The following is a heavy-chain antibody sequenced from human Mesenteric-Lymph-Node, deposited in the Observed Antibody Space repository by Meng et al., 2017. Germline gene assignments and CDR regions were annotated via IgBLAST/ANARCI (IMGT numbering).Heavy chain of an antibody. D-gene: IGHD3-10*01. CDR2: ISGSGGST. Sequence: GGSLRLSCAASGFTFSSYAMSWVRQAPGKGLEWVSAISGSGGSTYYADSVKGRFTISRDNSKNTLYLQMNSLRAEDTAVYYCAKVVYGNYYYYGMDVWGQGTTVTVSS. CDR3: AKVVYGNYYYYGMDV. J-gene: IGHJ6*02. V-gene: IGHV3-23*01. CDR1: GFTFSSYA.